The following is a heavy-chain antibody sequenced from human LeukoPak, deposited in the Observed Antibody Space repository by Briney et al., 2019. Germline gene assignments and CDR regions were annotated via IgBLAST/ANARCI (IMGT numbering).Heavy chain of an antibody. D-gene: IGHD6-19*01. CDR3: ARHGIAVAGTGLFDY. Sequence: PSETLSLTCTVSGGSISSGDYYWSSIRQPPGKGLEWIGYIYYSGSTNYNPSLKSRVTISVDTSKNQFSLKLSSVTAADTAVYYCARHGIAVAGTGLFDYWGQGTLVTVSS. CDR1: GGSISSGDYY. CDR2: IYYSGST. J-gene: IGHJ4*02. V-gene: IGHV4-61*08.